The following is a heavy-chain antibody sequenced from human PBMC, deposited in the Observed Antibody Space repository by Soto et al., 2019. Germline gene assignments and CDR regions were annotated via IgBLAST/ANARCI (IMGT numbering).Heavy chain of an antibody. CDR2: VYYTGST. V-gene: IGHV4-59*01. J-gene: IGHJ4*02. CDR3: AKYRRTDAEGYTLDF. Sequence: TLSLTCTISGGSISGYYWSWIRQPPGKGLEWIGYVYYTGSTNYNPSLESRVTISIDTSKNQFSLRLTSVTAADTALYYCAKYRRTDAEGYTLDFWGQGTLVTVSS. CDR1: GGSISGYY. D-gene: IGHD5-12*01.